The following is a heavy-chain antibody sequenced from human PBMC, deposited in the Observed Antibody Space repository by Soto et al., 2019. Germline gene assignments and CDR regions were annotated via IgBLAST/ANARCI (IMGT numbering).Heavy chain of an antibody. V-gene: IGHV1-46*03. J-gene: IGHJ4*02. CDR2: INPSGGST. Sequence: GASVKVSCKASGYTFTSYYMHWVRQAPGQGLEWMGIINPSGGSTGYAQKFQGRVTMTRDTSTSTVYMELSSLRSEDTAVYYCARVYCSGGSCYSIDYWGQGTLVTVSS. D-gene: IGHD2-15*01. CDR3: ARVYCSGGSCYSIDY. CDR1: GYTFTSYY.